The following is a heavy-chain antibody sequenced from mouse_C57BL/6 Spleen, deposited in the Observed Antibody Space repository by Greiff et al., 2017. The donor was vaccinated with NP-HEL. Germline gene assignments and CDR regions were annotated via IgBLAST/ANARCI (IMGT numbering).Heavy chain of an antibody. CDR3: ARRGYYDYDEVSWFAY. CDR1: GYTFTSYW. CDR2: IDPSDSYT. J-gene: IGHJ3*01. D-gene: IGHD2-4*01. Sequence: QVQLQQPGAELVRPGTSVKLSCKASGYTFTSYWMHWVKQRPGQGLEWIGVIDPSDSYTNYNQKFKGKATLTVDTSSSTAYMQLSSLTSEDSAVYYCARRGYYDYDEVSWFAYWGQGTLVTVSA. V-gene: IGHV1-59*01.